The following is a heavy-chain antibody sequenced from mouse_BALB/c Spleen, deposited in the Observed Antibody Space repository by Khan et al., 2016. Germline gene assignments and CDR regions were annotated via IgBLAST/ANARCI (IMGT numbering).Heavy chain of an antibody. J-gene: IGHJ4*01. CDR2: ISYDGSN. CDR3: ARLRRVYAMDY. Sequence: EVQLQESGPGLVKPSQSLSLTCSVTGYSITSGYYWNWIRQFPGNNLEWMGYISYDGSNNYNPSLKNRISIARDTSKNQFFLKLNSMTTEDTATYDCARLRRVYAMDYWGQGTSVTVSS. CDR1: GYSITSGYY. V-gene: IGHV3-6*02. D-gene: IGHD2-12*01.